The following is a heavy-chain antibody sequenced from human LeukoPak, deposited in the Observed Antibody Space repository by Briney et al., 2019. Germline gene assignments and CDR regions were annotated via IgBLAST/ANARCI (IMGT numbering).Heavy chain of an antibody. Sequence: GASVKVSCKAFGYTFTGYFIHWVRQAPGQGLEWMGRINPNSGDTNYEQTFQGRVTMTRDTSISTVYMDLSRLTSDDTAVYYCARDHMEGDYGGNFDYWGQGTLVTVSS. V-gene: IGHV1-2*06. D-gene: IGHD4-23*01. J-gene: IGHJ4*02. CDR1: GYTFTGYF. CDR2: INPNSGDT. CDR3: ARDHMEGDYGGNFDY.